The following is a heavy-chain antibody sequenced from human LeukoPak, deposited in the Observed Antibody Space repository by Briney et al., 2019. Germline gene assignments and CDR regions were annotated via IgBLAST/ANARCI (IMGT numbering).Heavy chain of an antibody. CDR2: ISYDGSNK. D-gene: IGHD1-14*01. CDR3: ARDFRGNKPNWFDP. CDR1: GFTFSSYA. J-gene: IGHJ5*02. Sequence: GGSLRLSCAASGFTFSSYAMHWVRQAPGKGLEWVAVISYDGSNKYYADSVKGRFTISRDNSKNTLYLQMNSLRAEDTAVYYCARDFRGNKPNWFDPWGQGTLVTVSS. V-gene: IGHV3-30-3*01.